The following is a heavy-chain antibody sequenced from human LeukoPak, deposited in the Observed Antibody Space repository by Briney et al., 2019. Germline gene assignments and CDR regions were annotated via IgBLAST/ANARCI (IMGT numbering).Heavy chain of an antibody. CDR3: ARAIAVAGTQYYFDY. Sequence: SETLSLTCTVSGGSISSSSHYWGWIRQPPGKGLEWIGSIYYSGSTYYNPSLKSRVTISVDMSKNQFSLKLSSVTAADTAVYYCARAIAVAGTQYYFDYWGQRTLVTVSS. D-gene: IGHD6-19*01. V-gene: IGHV4-39*07. CDR1: GGSISSSSHY. CDR2: IYYSGST. J-gene: IGHJ4*02.